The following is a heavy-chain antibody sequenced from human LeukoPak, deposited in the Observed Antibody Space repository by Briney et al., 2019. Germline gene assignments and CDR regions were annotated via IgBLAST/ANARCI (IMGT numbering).Heavy chain of an antibody. Sequence: PGGSLRLSCAASGFTFSSYWMSWVRQAAGKGLEWVANIKQDGSEKYYVDSVKGRFTISRDNAKNSLYLQMNSLRAEDTAVYYCARDWVLAGIAVASEDYWGQGTLVTVSS. CDR2: IKQDGSEK. J-gene: IGHJ4*02. V-gene: IGHV3-7*01. CDR1: GFTFSSYW. CDR3: ARDWVLAGIAVASEDY. D-gene: IGHD6-19*01.